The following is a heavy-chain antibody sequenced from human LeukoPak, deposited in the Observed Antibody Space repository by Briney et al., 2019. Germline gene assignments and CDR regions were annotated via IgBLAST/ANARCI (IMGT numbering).Heavy chain of an antibody. CDR1: GYTFTGYY. V-gene: IGHV1-2*02. D-gene: IGHD2-2*02. CDR2: INPNSGGT. CDR3: ARRGYQLLYGYYYYYMDV. Sequence: ASVKVSCKASGYTFTGYYMHWVRQAPGQGLEWMGWINPNSGGTNYAQKFQGRVTMTRGTSISTAYMELSRLRSDDTAVYYCARRGYQLLYGYYYYYMDVWGKGTTVTVSS. J-gene: IGHJ6*03.